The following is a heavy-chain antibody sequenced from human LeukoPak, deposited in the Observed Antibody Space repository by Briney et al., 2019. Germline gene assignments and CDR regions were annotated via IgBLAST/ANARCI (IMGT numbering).Heavy chain of an antibody. Sequence: GESLKISCKASGYSFTSYFIGWVRQMPGKGLEWMAIIYPGDSDTRYSPSFQGQVTISADNSINTAYLQWSRLKASDTAIYYCARSSDSGGYYDYFDYWGQGTLVTVSS. V-gene: IGHV5-51*01. CDR3: ARSSDSGGYYDYFDY. D-gene: IGHD3-22*01. CDR1: GYSFTSYF. CDR2: IYPGDSDT. J-gene: IGHJ4*02.